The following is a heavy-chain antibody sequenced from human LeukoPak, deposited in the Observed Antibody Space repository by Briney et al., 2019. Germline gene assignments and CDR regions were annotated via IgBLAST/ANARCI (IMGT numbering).Heavy chain of an antibody. Sequence: SGRSLRLSCAASGFTFSSYGMHWVRQAPGKGLEWVAVIWYDGSNKYYADSVKGRFTISRDNSKNTLYLQMNSLRAEDTAVYYCARGGGQDAFDIWGQGTMVTVSS. CDR3: ARGGGQDAFDI. D-gene: IGHD4-23*01. J-gene: IGHJ3*02. CDR2: IWYDGSNK. CDR1: GFTFSSYG. V-gene: IGHV3-33*01.